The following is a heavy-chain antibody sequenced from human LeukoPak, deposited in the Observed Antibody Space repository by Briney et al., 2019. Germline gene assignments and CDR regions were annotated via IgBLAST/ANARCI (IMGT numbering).Heavy chain of an antibody. Sequence: SETLSLTCAVSGYSISSGYYWGWIRQPPGKGLERIGSIYHSGSTYYNPSLKSRVTISVDTSKNQFSLKLSSVTAADTAVYYCARRNTIFGVVIGFDPWGQGTLVTVSS. J-gene: IGHJ5*02. CDR1: GYSISSGYY. D-gene: IGHD3-3*01. V-gene: IGHV4-38-2*01. CDR2: IYHSGST. CDR3: ARRNTIFGVVIGFDP.